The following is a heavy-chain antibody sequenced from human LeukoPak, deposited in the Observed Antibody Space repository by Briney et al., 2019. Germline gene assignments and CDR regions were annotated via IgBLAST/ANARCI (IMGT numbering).Heavy chain of an antibody. CDR3: ARHEGVIVPFDY. V-gene: IGHV4-61*05. D-gene: IGHD3-16*02. Sequence: PSETLSLTCTVSGGSISSSSYYWGWIRQPPGKGLEWIGYIYYSGSTNYNPSLKSRVTISVDTSKNQFSLKLSSVTAADTAVYYCARHEGVIVPFDYWGQGTLVTVSS. CDR2: IYYSGST. J-gene: IGHJ4*02. CDR1: GGSISSSSYY.